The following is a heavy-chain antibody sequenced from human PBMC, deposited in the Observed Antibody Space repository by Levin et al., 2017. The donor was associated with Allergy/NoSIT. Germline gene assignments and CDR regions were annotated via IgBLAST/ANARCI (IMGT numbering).Heavy chain of an antibody. D-gene: IGHD3-3*01. CDR1: GFTFSSYA. CDR3: ARACITIFGVVMGCLGY. J-gene: IGHJ4*02. Sequence: GGSLRLSCAASGFTFSSYAMSWVRQAPGKGLEWVSAISGSGGSTYYADSVKGRFTISRDNSKNTLYLQMNSLRAEDTAVYYCARACITIFGVVMGCLGYWGQGTLVTVSS. V-gene: IGHV3-23*01. CDR2: ISGSGGST.